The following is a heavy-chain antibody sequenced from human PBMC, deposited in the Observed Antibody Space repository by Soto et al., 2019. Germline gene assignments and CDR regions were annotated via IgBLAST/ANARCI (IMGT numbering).Heavy chain of an antibody. D-gene: IGHD2-2*01. CDR3: AKYCSSTSCLVVYGMDV. CDR2: ISGSGGTT. V-gene: IGHV3-23*01. J-gene: IGHJ6*02. Sequence: EVQLLESGGGLVQPGGSLRLSCAASGFTFSSYAMSWVRQAPGKGLKWVSAISGSGGTTYYTDSVKGRFTISRDNSKNTLYLQMNSLRVEDTAVYYCAKYCSSTSCLVVYGMDVWGQGTTVTVSS. CDR1: GFTFSSYA.